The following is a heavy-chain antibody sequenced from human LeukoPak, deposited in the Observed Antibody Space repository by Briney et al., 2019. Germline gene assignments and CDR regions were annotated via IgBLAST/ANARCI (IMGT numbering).Heavy chain of an antibody. CDR2: IYYSGST. CDR3: ARTNYGDYGGYYYYYMDV. J-gene: IGHJ6*03. D-gene: IGHD4-17*01. CDR1: GGSISSSSYY. Sequence: SETLSLTCTVSGGSISSSSYYWGWIRQPPGKGLEWIGTIYYSGSTYYNPSLKSRVTISGDTSKNQFSLKLSSVTAADTAVYYCARTNYGDYGGYYYYYMDVWGKGTTVTISS. V-gene: IGHV4-39*07.